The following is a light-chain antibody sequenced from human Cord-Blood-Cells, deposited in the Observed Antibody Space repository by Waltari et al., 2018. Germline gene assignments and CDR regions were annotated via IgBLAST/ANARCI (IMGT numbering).Light chain of an antibody. Sequence: QSALTQPASVSWSPGQSITIPCTGTSSDVGGYNYVSWYQQHPGKAPKLMIYEVSNRPSGVSNRFSGSKSGNTASLTISGLQAEDEADYYCSSYTSSSTLVFGTGTKVTVL. V-gene: IGLV2-14*01. J-gene: IGLJ1*01. CDR2: EVS. CDR3: SSYTSSSTLV. CDR1: SSDVGGYNY.